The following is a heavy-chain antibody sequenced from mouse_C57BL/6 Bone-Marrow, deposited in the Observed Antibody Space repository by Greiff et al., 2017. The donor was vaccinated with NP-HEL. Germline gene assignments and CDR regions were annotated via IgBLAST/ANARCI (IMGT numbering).Heavy chain of an antibody. D-gene: IGHD1-1*01. CDR1: GYTFTDYY. Sequence: EVQLQQSGPELVKPGASVKISCKASGYTFTDYYMNWVKQSHGKSLEWIGDINPNNGGTSYNQKFKGKATLTVDKSSSTAYMELRSLTSEDSAVYYCARLFTTVEDYAMDYWGQGTSVTVSS. CDR3: ARLFTTVEDYAMDY. J-gene: IGHJ4*01. V-gene: IGHV1-26*01. CDR2: INPNNGGT.